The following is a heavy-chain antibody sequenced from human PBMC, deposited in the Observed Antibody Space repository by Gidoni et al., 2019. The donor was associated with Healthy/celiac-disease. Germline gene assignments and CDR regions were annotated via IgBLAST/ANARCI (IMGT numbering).Heavy chain of an antibody. J-gene: IGHJ4*02. CDR3: ARRAEYYDFWSGSSNYFDY. CDR1: GYSFTSYW. CDR2: IYPVDSDT. V-gene: IGHV5-51*01. Sequence: DVQLVQSGAEVTKLGESLTISCKGSGYSFTSYWIGWVRQMPGKSLEWMGIIYPVDSDTRYSPSFQGQVTISADKSISTAYLQWSSLKASDTAMYYCARRAEYYDFWSGSSNYFDYWGQGTLVTVSS. D-gene: IGHD3-3*01.